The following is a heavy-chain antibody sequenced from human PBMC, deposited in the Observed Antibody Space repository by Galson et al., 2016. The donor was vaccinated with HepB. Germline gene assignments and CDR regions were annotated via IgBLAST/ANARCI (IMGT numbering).Heavy chain of an antibody. V-gene: IGHV3-30-3*01. CDR2: ISYDGSNK. CDR1: GFTFSNYA. D-gene: IGHD2-21*01. CDR3: TKDRVPLNSHSYYYGMYV. Sequence: SLRLSCAASGFTFSNYAMHWVRQAPGKGLEWVAVISYDGSNKYYADSVKGRFTISRDNSKNTLYLQMNSLRAEGTAVYYCTKDRVPLNSHSYYYGMYVWGQGTTVTVSS. J-gene: IGHJ6*02.